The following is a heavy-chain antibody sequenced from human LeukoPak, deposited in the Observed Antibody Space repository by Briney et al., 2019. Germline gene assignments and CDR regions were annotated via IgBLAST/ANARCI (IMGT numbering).Heavy chain of an antibody. CDR3: ARDRSDGFDY. CDR2: LYSGGNT. Sequence: GGSLRLSCAASGFTFSSYSMNWVRQAPGKGLEWVSVLYSGGNTYYADSVKGRFTISRDNSKNTLYLQMNSLRTEDTAVYYCARDRSDGFDYWGQGTLVTVSS. V-gene: IGHV3-53*01. CDR1: GFTFSSYS. J-gene: IGHJ4*02.